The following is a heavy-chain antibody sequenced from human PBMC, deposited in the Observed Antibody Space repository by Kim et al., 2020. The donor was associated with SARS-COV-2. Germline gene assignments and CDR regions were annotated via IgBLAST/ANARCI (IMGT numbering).Heavy chain of an antibody. D-gene: IGHD3-22*01. Sequence: SETLSLTCTVSGGSISNGGYYWSWIRQHPGKGLEWIGYIYYSGSTYYNPSLKSRVTISVDTSKNQFSLKLSSVTAADTAVYYCARALQTPMIVVAVRRVGAFDIWGQGTMVTVSS. CDR2: IYYSGST. CDR3: ARALQTPMIVVAVRRVGAFDI. CDR1: GGSISNGGYY. V-gene: IGHV4-31*03. J-gene: IGHJ3*02.